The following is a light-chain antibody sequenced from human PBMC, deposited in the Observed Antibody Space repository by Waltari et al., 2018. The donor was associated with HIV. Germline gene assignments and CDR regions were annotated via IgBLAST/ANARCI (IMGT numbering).Light chain of an antibody. Sequence: QSALTQPASVSGSPGQSITISCTGTSSDVGSYNLVSWYQQHPGKAPKLMIYEGSKRPSGVSNRFAGSKSGNTASLTISGLPAEDEADYYCCSYAGSSTLEVFGGGTKLTVL. V-gene: IGLV2-23*01. CDR1: SSDVGSYNL. CDR3: CSYAGSSTLEV. J-gene: IGLJ2*01. CDR2: EGS.